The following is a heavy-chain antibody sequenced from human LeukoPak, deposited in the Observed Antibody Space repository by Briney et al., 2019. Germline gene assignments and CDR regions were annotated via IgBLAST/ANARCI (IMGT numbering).Heavy chain of an antibody. D-gene: IGHD3-22*01. V-gene: IGHV3-30-3*01. CDR1: GFTFSSYA. Sequence: GGSLRLSCAASGFTFSSYAMHWVRRAPGKGLEWVAVIPYDGSNKYYADSVKGRFTISRDNSKNTLYLQMNSLRAEDTAVYYCARDVLYYYDSSGYPDYWGQGTLVTVSS. CDR3: ARDVLYYYDSSGYPDY. CDR2: IPYDGSNK. J-gene: IGHJ4*02.